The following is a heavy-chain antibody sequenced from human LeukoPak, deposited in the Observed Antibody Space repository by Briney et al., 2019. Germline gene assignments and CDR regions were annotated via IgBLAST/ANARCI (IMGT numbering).Heavy chain of an antibody. V-gene: IGHV3-21*01. Sequence: GGSLRLSCAASGFTFSSYSMNWVRQAPGKGLEWVSSISSSCSYIYYADSVKGRFTISRDNAKNSLYLQMNSLRAEDTAVYYCAGGYCSSTSCYTPRGDYWGQGTLVTVSS. D-gene: IGHD2-2*02. CDR2: ISSSCSYI. CDR1: GFTFSSYS. CDR3: AGGYCSSTSCYTPRGDY. J-gene: IGHJ4*02.